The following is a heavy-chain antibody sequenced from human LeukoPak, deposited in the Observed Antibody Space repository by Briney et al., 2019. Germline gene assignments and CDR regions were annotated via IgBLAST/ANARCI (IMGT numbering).Heavy chain of an antibody. J-gene: IGHJ4*02. Sequence: GGSLRLSCAASGFTFGTYVMPWVRQAPGKGLEWVAVIAHDESQKFYADSVKGRFTISRDNSKNTLYLQMNSLRTEDTAVYSCAKDLGDSSSWYLDYWGRGTLVTVSS. CDR3: AKDLGDSSSWYLDY. D-gene: IGHD6-13*01. CDR2: IAHDESQK. V-gene: IGHV3-30*18. CDR1: GFTFGTYV.